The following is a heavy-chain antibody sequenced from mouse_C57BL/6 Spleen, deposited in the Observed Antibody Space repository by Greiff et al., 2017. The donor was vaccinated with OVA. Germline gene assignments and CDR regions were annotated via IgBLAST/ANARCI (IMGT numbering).Heavy chain of an antibody. CDR3: ARGIWDYYGSSLFDD. CDR1: GYTFTDYY. V-gene: IGHV1-26*01. Sequence: VQLQQSGPELVKPGASVKISCKASGYTFTDYYMNWVKQSHGKSLEWIGDINPNNGGTSYNQKFKGKATLTVDKSSSTAYMELSSLTSEDSAVYYCARGIWDYYGSSLFDDWGQGTTLTVSS. J-gene: IGHJ2*01. D-gene: IGHD1-1*01. CDR2: INPNNGGT.